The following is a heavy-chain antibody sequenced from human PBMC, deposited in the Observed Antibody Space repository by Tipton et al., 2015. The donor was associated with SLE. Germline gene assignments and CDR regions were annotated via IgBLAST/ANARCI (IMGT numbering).Heavy chain of an antibody. V-gene: IGHV3-33*02. Sequence: SLRLSCAASGFTFSSFGMHWVRQAPGMGLEWVAFIRYDGSRKNYADSAKGRFTISRDNSKSTVFLEMSSLRAEDTAVYYCTRDQIGFNDGFDMWGQGAMVTVSS. CDR3: TRDQIGFNDGFDM. J-gene: IGHJ3*02. D-gene: IGHD2-15*01. CDR1: GFTFSSFG. CDR2: IRYDGSRK.